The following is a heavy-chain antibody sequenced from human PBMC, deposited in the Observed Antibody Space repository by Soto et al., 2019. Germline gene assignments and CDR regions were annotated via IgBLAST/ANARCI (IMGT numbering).Heavy chain of an antibody. J-gene: IGHJ4*02. Sequence: SETLSLTCTVSGGSISSGGYYWSWIHQHPGKGLEWIGYIYYSGSTYYNPSLKGRVTISVDTSKNQFSLKLSSVTAADTAVYYCARADYGSGSYFYYFDYWGQGTLVTVSS. CDR3: ARADYGSGSYFYYFDY. V-gene: IGHV4-31*03. CDR2: IYYSGST. CDR1: GGSISSGGYY. D-gene: IGHD3-10*01.